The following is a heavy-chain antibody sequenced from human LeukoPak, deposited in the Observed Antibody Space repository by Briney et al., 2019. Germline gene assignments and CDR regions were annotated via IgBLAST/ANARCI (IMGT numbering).Heavy chain of an antibody. J-gene: IGHJ4*02. Sequence: QPGRSLRLSCTASGFTFDDFAMHWVRQAPGKGLEWVSGINWNSGSIEYGDSVKGRFTISRDNAKNSLYLEMNSLRTEDTAFYYCTKGGYSGYVPSPYFDYWGQGTLVTVSS. CDR1: GFTFDDFA. V-gene: IGHV3-9*01. D-gene: IGHD5-12*01. CDR3: TKGGYSGYVPSPYFDY. CDR2: INWNSGSI.